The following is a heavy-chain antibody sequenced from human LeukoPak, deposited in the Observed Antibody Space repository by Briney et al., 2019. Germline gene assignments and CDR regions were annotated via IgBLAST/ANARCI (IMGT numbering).Heavy chain of an antibody. D-gene: IGHD5-18*01. V-gene: IGHV4-59*12. CDR3: ARGLRKYSYGFTG. J-gene: IGHJ4*02. CDR2: IYYSGST. CDR1: GGSISSYY. Sequence: PSETLSLTCTVSGGSISSYYWSWIRQPPGKGLEWIGYIYYSGSTNYNPSLKSRVTISVDTSKNQFSLKLSPVTAADTAVYYCARGLRKYSYGFTGWGQGTLVTVSS.